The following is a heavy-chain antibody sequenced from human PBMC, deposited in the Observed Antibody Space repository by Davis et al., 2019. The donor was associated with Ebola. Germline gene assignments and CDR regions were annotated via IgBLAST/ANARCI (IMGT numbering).Heavy chain of an antibody. V-gene: IGHV1-18*01. J-gene: IGHJ4*02. D-gene: IGHD3-10*01. Sequence: AASVKVSCKASGYTFSDHGITWMRQAPGQGLEWMGWIRPDYGDTRCAQKFQGRVTMTTDTSTTTAYMELGSLRFDDTAVYFCARGERGGSSAADYWGQGTLVTVSS. CDR2: IRPDYGDT. CDR3: ARGERGGSSAADY. CDR1: GYTFSDHG.